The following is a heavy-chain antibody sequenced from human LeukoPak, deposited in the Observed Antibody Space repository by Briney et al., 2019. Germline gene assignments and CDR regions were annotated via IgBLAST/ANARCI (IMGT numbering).Heavy chain of an antibody. CDR3: ATYSSNWYGFGY. D-gene: IGHD6-13*01. V-gene: IGHV3-53*01. Sequence: PGGSLRLSCAASGFTVSSNYISWVRQAPGKGLEWVSVIYSGGNTYYADSVKGRFTISRDNSKNTLYLQMNSLRAEDTAVYYCATYSSNWYGFGYWGQGTLVTVSS. CDR1: GFTVSSNY. J-gene: IGHJ4*02. CDR2: IYSGGNT.